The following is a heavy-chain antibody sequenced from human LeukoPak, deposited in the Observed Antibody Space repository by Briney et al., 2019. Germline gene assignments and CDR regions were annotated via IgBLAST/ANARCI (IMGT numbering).Heavy chain of an antibody. J-gene: IGHJ4*02. V-gene: IGHV1-2*02. D-gene: IGHD3-22*01. Sequence: ASVKVSCKASGYTFTDYYLHWVRQAPGQGLEWMGLINPNTGATDYAQNFQGRVAMTRDTSISTAYMDLSRLRSDDTAVYYCARAAFYFDSSGHSPDFDYWGQGTLVTVSS. CDR3: ARAAFYFDSSGHSPDFDY. CDR1: GYTFTDYY. CDR2: INPNTGAT.